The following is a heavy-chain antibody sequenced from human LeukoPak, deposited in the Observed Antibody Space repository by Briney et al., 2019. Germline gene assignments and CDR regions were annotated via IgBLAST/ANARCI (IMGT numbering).Heavy chain of an antibody. CDR2: IYYSGST. J-gene: IGHJ4*02. Sequence: SETLSLTCTVSGGSISSYYWSWIRQPPGKGLEWIGYIYYSGSTNYNPSLKSRVTISVDTSKNQFSLKLSSVTAADTAVYYCARETYDSSGYYYGYDYWGQGTLVTVSS. CDR3: ARETYDSSGYYYGYDY. V-gene: IGHV4-59*01. D-gene: IGHD3-22*01. CDR1: GGSISSYY.